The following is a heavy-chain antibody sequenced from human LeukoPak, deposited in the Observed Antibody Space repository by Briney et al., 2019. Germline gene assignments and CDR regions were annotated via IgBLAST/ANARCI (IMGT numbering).Heavy chain of an antibody. D-gene: IGHD3-16*01. Sequence: GGSLRLSCAASRFTFSSYAMHWVRQAPGKGLEYVSGISSNGGSTNYANSVKGRFTVSRDNSKNTLHLQMGSLRAEDMAVYFCARASNYAYDYWGQGTLVTVSS. CDR1: RFTFSSYA. V-gene: IGHV3-64*01. CDR2: ISSNGGST. J-gene: IGHJ4*02. CDR3: ARASNYAYDY.